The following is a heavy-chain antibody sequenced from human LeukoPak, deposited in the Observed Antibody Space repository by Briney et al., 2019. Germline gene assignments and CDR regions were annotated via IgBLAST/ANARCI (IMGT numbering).Heavy chain of an antibody. CDR3: ASSRGSYGNYFDY. Sequence: SETLSLTCRVYGRSFGAHYWSWIRQPPGKGLEWIGEINHSGSTNYNPSLRSRVTISVDTSKKQFSLKLSSVTAADTAVYYCASSRGSYGNYFDYWGQGTLVTVSS. CDR2: INHSGST. CDR1: GRSFGAHY. V-gene: IGHV4-34*01. J-gene: IGHJ4*02. D-gene: IGHD1-26*01.